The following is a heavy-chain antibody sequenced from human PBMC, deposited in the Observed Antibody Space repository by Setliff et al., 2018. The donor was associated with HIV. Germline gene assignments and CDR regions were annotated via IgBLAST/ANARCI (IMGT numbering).Heavy chain of an antibody. CDR2: IIPISGTA. J-gene: IGHJ6*03. D-gene: IGHD3-3*01. CDR3: VRGVQSPPHYSYYMDV. Sequence: SVKVSCKASGGTFSNYGMSWVRQAPGQGLEWMGGIIPISGTANYAQKFQGKVTITADKSTSTAYMELTSLRFDDTAMYYCVRGVQSPPHYSYYMDVWGEGTMVTVSS. V-gene: IGHV1-69*06. CDR1: GGTFSNYG.